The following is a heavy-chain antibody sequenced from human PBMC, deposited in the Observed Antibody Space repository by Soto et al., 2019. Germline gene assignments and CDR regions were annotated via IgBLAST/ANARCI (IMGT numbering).Heavy chain of an antibody. CDR3: AAERTQDYYYYYGMDV. J-gene: IGHJ6*02. V-gene: IGHV1-58*01. CDR2: IVVGSGNT. Sequence: VKVSCKASGFTFTSSAVQWVRQARGQRLEWIGWIVVGSGNTNYAQKFQERVTITRDMSTSTAYMELSSLRSEDTVVYYCAAERTQDYYYYYGMDVWGQGTTVTVSS. CDR1: GFTFTSSA.